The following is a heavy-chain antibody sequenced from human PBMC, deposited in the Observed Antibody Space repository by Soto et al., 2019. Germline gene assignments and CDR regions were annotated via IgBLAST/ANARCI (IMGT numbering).Heavy chain of an antibody. CDR2: INHSGST. V-gene: IGHV4-34*01. J-gene: IGHJ5*02. CDR1: GGSFSGYY. Sequence: SETLSLTCAVYGGSFSGYYWSWIRQPPGKGLEWIGEINHSGSTNYNPSLKSRVTISVDTSKNQFSLKLSSVTAADTAVYYCARVGLRYSYGFYNWFDPWGQGTLVTVSS. CDR3: ARVGLRYSYGFYNWFDP. D-gene: IGHD5-18*01.